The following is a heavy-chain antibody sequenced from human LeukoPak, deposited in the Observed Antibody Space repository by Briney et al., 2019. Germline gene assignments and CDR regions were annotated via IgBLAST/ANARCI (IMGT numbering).Heavy chain of an antibody. Sequence: ASVKVSCKASGYTFTGYYMHWVRQAPGQGLEWMGWINPNSGGTNYAQKFQGRVTMTRDTSISTAYMELSRLRSDDTAVYYCARDRVVITEIRAFDIWGQGTMVTVSS. CDR3: ARDRVVITEIRAFDI. J-gene: IGHJ3*02. D-gene: IGHD3-22*01. V-gene: IGHV1-2*02. CDR2: INPNSGGT. CDR1: GYTFTGYY.